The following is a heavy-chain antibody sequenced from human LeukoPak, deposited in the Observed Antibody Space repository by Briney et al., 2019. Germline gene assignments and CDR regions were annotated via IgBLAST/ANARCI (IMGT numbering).Heavy chain of an antibody. J-gene: IGHJ6*02. D-gene: IGHD1-1*01. V-gene: IGHV5-10-1*01. Sequence: GESLRISFKGSGXSFTSYWIIWVRQMPGKGLEWMGRIDPRDSYTNYSPSFQGHVTISVDKSISTAYLQWSSLKASDTAMYYCARLVGTGKGTDYYYFYYGMDVWGQGTTVTVSS. CDR1: GXSFTSYW. CDR2: IDPRDSYT. CDR3: ARLVGTGKGTDYYYFYYGMDV.